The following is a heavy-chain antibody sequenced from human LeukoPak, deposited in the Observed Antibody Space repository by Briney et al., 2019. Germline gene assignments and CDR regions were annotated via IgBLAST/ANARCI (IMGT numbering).Heavy chain of an antibody. V-gene: IGHV1-8*01. J-gene: IGHJ5*02. Sequence: ASVKVSCETSGYSFNIYEINWVRQATGQGLEWMGWVNPNSGDTDYAQKFQGRLTMTRNTSISTAHMELSGLRLEDTAVYYCSRGPRFDPWGQGTQVTVSS. CDR1: GYSFNIYE. CDR2: VNPNSGDT. CDR3: SRGPRFDP.